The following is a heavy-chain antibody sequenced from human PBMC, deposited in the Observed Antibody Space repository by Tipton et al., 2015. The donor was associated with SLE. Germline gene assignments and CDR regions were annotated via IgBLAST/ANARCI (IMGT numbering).Heavy chain of an antibody. J-gene: IGHJ2*01. CDR3: AKGQYSSSWRGYFDL. D-gene: IGHD6-13*01. Sequence: SLRLSCVASGFTLSNYWMHWVRQAPGKGLEWVANIRQDGNEKNSVDSVKGRFTISRDNAKNSLYLQMNSLRAEDTALYYCAKGQYSSSWRGYFDLWGRGTLVTVSS. CDR2: IRQDGNEK. V-gene: IGHV3-7*03. CDR1: GFTLSNYW.